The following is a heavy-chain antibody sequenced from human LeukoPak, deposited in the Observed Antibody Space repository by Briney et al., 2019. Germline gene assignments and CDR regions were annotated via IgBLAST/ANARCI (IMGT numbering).Heavy chain of an antibody. J-gene: IGHJ4*02. Sequence: SETLSLTCAVYGGSFSGYYWSWIRQPPGKGLEWIGEINHSGSTNYNPSLKSRVTISVDTSKNQFSLKLSSVTAADTAVYYCARRGGYYYDSSGYGRAFGYWGQGTLVTVSS. CDR3: ARRGGYYYDSSGYGRAFGY. CDR2: INHSGST. CDR1: GGSFSGYY. V-gene: IGHV4-34*01. D-gene: IGHD3-22*01.